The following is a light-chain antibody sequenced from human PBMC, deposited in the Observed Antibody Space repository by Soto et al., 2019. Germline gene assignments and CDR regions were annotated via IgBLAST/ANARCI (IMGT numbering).Light chain of an antibody. CDR1: QGIISY. J-gene: IGKJ4*01. V-gene: IGKV1-9*01. CDR2: AAS. Sequence: DIQLTQSPSFLSASVGDRVTITCRASQGIISYLSWYQHKLGKAPNLLIYAASTLQSGVPSRFRGSGSGTEFTLTISSLQPEDFATYYCQQLNSYPRTFGGGTKVEIK. CDR3: QQLNSYPRT.